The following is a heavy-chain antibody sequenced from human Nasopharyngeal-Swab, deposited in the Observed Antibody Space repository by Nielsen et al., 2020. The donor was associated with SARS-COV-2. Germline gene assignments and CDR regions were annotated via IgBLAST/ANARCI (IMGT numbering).Heavy chain of an antibody. Sequence: GESLKISCAASGFTFSNAWMSWVRQAPGKGLEWVGRIKSKTDGGTTDYAAPVKGRFTISRDDSKNTLYLQMNSLKTEDTAVYYCTTEDSSSWYWFDPWGHGTLVTVSS. J-gene: IGHJ5*02. CDR1: GFTFSNAW. D-gene: IGHD6-13*01. V-gene: IGHV3-15*01. CDR2: IKSKTDGGTT. CDR3: TTEDSSSWYWFDP.